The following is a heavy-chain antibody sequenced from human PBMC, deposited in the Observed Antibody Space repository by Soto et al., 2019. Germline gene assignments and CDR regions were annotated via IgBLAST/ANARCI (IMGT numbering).Heavy chain of an antibody. CDR1: AFNIPNRA. Sequence: EVRLVESGGGSVQPGMSLRPSCVGFAFNIPNRALHWARQTPGMGLEWVSGIYWKSARIDYADSVKGRFTISRDNAKNSLYLQMNSLKTEDTAFYYCIREMDAGGLDNWGQGTLVTVSS. V-gene: IGHV3-9*01. CDR3: IREMDAGGLDN. D-gene: IGHD3-16*01. J-gene: IGHJ4*02. CDR2: IYWKSARI.